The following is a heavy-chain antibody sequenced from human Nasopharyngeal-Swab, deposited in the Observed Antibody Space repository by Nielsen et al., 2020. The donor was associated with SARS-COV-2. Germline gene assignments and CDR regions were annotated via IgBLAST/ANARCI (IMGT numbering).Heavy chain of an antibody. J-gene: IGHJ5*02. D-gene: IGHD6-13*01. Sequence: PGKGLEWIGYIYYSGSTNYNPSLKGRVTISVDTSKNQFSLKLSSVTAADTAVYYCAGLLRQQPHHQFDPWGQGTLVTVSS. V-gene: IGHV4-59*13. CDR3: AGLLRQQPHHQFDP. CDR2: IYYSGST.